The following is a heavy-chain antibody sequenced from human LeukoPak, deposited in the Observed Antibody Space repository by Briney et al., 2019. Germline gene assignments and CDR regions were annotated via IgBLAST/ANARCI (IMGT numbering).Heavy chain of an antibody. J-gene: IGHJ6*02. Sequence: ASVKVSCKASGYTFTSYGISWVRQAPGQGLEWMGWISAYNGNTKYAQKVLGRVTMTTDTSTSTAYMELRSLRSDDTAVYYCARGLSSFSSYYTANYYYGMDVWGQGTTVTVSS. CDR3: ARGLSSFSSYYTANYYYGMDV. CDR1: GYTFTSYG. CDR2: ISAYNGNT. D-gene: IGHD3-3*01. V-gene: IGHV1-18*01.